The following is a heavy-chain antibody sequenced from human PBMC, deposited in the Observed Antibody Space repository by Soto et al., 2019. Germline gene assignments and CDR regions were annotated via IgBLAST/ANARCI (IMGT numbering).Heavy chain of an antibody. CDR3: ATDAPRLRYFDWSGFDI. J-gene: IGHJ3*02. V-gene: IGHV1-24*01. Sequence: ASVKVSCKVSGYTLTELSMHWVRQAPGKGLEWMGGFDPEDGETIYAQKFQGRVTMTEDTSTDTAYMELSSLRSEDTAVYYCATDAPRLRYFDWSGFDIWGQGTMVTV. CDR1: GYTLTELS. CDR2: FDPEDGET. D-gene: IGHD3-9*01.